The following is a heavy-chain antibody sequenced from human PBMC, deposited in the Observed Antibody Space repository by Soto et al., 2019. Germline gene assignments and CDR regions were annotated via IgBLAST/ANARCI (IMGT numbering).Heavy chain of an antibody. CDR2: ISYDGSNK. V-gene: IGHV3-30-3*01. Sequence: QVQLVESGGGGVQPGRSLRLSCAASGFTFSSYAMDWVSQAPGKGLEWVAVISYDGSNKYYADSVKGRFTISRDNSKNTLHLQMNSLRAEDTAVFYFVRAGPGFTSGWDYYYYGMDVWGQGTTVTVSS. CDR3: VRAGPGFTSGWDYYYYGMDV. CDR1: GFTFSSYA. J-gene: IGHJ6*02. D-gene: IGHD6-19*01.